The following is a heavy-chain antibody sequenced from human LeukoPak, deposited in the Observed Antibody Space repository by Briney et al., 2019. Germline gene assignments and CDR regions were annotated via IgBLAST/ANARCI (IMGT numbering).Heavy chain of an antibody. D-gene: IGHD1-7*01. CDR3: ASGGVTGTYADYYYYYLDV. Sequence: ASVKVSCKTSGYTFSRYDINWVRQATGQRPEWMGWMSPNSGHTGYAPKFQGRVTFSRNTSVSTVYMELDILRSEDTAVYFCASGGVTGTYADYYYYYLDVWGKGTTVTVSS. J-gene: IGHJ6*03. CDR2: MSPNSGHT. CDR1: GYTFSRYD. V-gene: IGHV1-8*03.